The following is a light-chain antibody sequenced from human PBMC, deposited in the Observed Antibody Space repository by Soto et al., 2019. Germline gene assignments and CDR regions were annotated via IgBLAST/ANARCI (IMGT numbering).Light chain of an antibody. CDR3: QQSYSTPYT. CDR2: AAS. J-gene: IGKJ2*01. Sequence: DIQMTQSQSSLSASVGDRVTITCRASQSISSYLNWYQQKPGKAPKLLIYAASSLQSGVPSRFSGSGSGTDFTLTISSLQPEDFATYYCQQSYSTPYTFGQGTKREIK. CDR1: QSISSY. V-gene: IGKV1-39*01.